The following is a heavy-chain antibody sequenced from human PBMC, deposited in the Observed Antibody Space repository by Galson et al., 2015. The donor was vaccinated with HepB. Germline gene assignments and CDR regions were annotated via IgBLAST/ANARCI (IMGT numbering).Heavy chain of an antibody. CDR1: GFTFSNYA. CDR3: AKAVLDTGAWYGMDY. Sequence: SLRLSCAASGFTFSNYAMSWVRQAPGKGLEWISTLNGGGGSSYYADSVKGRFIISRDNSKNTLFLQMNSLRAEDAAVYYCAKAVLDTGAWYGMDYWGQGTPVTGSS. V-gene: IGHV3-23*01. J-gene: IGHJ4*02. D-gene: IGHD6-19*01. CDR2: LNGGGGSS.